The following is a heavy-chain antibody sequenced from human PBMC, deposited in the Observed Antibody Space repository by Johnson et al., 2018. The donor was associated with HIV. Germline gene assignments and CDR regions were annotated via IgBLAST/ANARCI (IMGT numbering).Heavy chain of an antibody. J-gene: IGHJ3*02. CDR2: IYSGGST. CDR3: ARTRHYYEAFDI. D-gene: IGHD3-10*01. Sequence: VQLVESGGGVVQPGGSLRLSCAASGFTVSSNYMNWVRQAPGKGLEWVSVIYSGGSTFYADSVKGRFTISRDNSKNTLYLQMNSLRAEDTAVYYCARTRHYYEAFDIWGQGTMVTVSS. CDR1: GFTVSSNY. V-gene: IGHV3-66*02.